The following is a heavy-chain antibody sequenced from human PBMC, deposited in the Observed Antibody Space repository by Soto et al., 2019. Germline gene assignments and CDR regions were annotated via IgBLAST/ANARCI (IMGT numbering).Heavy chain of an antibody. D-gene: IGHD3-16*02. V-gene: IGHV3-23*01. CDR2: ISGSGGST. J-gene: IGHJ5*02. CDR3: AKDFWLNDYVWGSYLSFDP. Sequence: EVQLLESGGGLVQPGGSLRLSCAASGFTFSSYAMSWVRQAPGKGLEWVSAISGSGGSTYYADSVKGRFTISRDNSKNTLYLQMNSLRAEDTAVYYCAKDFWLNDYVWGSYLSFDPWGQGTLVTVSS. CDR1: GFTFSSYA.